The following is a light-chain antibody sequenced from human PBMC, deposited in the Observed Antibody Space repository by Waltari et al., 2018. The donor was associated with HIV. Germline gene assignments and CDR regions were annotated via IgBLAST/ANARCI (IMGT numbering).Light chain of an antibody. CDR1: RSFLYSCNNRNY. J-gene: IGKJ4*01. Sequence: DIVMTKYPASLAVPLCARATIKCSHSRSFLYSCNNRNYLAWYQQNPGQPPKLLIYWASTRESVVPDRFSGSGSGTDVTLTISSLQAEDVAVYYCQQYYSTPLTFGGGTKVEIK. CDR2: WAS. V-gene: IGKV4-1*01. CDR3: QQYYSTPLT.